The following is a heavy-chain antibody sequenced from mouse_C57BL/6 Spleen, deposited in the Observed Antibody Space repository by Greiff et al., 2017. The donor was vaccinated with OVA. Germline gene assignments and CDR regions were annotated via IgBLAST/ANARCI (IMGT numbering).Heavy chain of an antibody. J-gene: IGHJ2*01. Sequence: QVQLQQPGAELVKPGASVKLSCKASGYTFTSYWMHWVKQRPGQGLEWIGMIHPNSGSTNYNEKFKSKATLTVAKSSSTAYMQLSSLTSEDSAVYYCARSDYGSPYYFDYWGQGTTLTVSS. D-gene: IGHD1-1*01. CDR2: IHPNSGST. V-gene: IGHV1-64*01. CDR1: GYTFTSYW. CDR3: ARSDYGSPYYFDY.